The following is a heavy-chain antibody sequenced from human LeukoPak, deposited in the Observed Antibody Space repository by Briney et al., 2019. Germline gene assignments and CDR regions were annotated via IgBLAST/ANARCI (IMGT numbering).Heavy chain of an antibody. CDR2: INTNTGNP. CDR3: ARGYGDPPAYYYYGMDV. V-gene: IGHV7-4-1*02. Sequence: AASVKVSCKASGYTFTSYAMNWVRQAPGQGLEWMGWINTNTGNPTYAQGFTGRFVFSLDTSVSTAYLQISSLKAEDTAVYYCARGYGDPPAYYYYGMDVWGQGTTVTVSS. J-gene: IGHJ6*02. CDR1: GYTFTSYA. D-gene: IGHD4-17*01.